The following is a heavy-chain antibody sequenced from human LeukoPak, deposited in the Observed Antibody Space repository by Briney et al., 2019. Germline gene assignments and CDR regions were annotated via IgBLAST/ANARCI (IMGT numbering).Heavy chain of an antibody. D-gene: IGHD5-12*01. CDR1: GFTFSTYS. CDR2: IGGSGGST. V-gene: IGHV3-23*01. J-gene: IGHJ4*02. CDR3: AKEANIVHWRSGGDS. Sequence: GGSLRLSCAASGFTFSTYSMNWVRQAPGKGLEWVSAIGGSGGSTYYADSVKGRFTISRDNSKNTLYLQMNSLRAEDTAVYFCAKEANIVHWRSGGDSWGQGTLVTVSS.